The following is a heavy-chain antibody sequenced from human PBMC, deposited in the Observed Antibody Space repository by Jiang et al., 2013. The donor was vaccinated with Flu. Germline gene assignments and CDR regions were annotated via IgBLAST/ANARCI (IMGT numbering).Heavy chain of an antibody. CDR3: ARDGIAAALLYWYFDL. V-gene: IGHV3-11*04. CDR2: FSSSGSTI. J-gene: IGHJ2*01. Sequence: ASGFTFSDYYMSWIRRLEEGAGVGFITFSSSGSTIYYADSVKGRFTISRDNAKNSLYLQMNSLRAEDTAVYYCARDGIAAALLYWYFDLWGRGTLVTVSS. D-gene: IGHD6-13*01. CDR1: GFTFSDYY.